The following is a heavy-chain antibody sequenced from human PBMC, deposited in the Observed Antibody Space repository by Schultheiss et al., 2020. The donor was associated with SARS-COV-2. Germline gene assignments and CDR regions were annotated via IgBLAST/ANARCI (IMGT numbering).Heavy chain of an antibody. Sequence: ASVKVSCKASGYTFTGHYMHWVRQAPGQGLEWMGRINPNSGETDYAQEFQGRVTMTRDTSISTAYMELRRLRSDDTAVYYCARQVGLITIFGLDPWGQGTLVTVSS. V-gene: IGHV1-2*02. J-gene: IGHJ5*02. CDR3: ARQVGLITIFGLDP. CDR1: GYTFTGHY. D-gene: IGHD3-3*01. CDR2: INPNSGET.